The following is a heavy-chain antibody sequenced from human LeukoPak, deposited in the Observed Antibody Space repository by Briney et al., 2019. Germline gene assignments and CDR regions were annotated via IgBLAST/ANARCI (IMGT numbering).Heavy chain of an antibody. D-gene: IGHD1-26*01. V-gene: IGHV6-1*01. Sequence: SQTLSLTCAISLVSVSANSVASNWIRQSPSRGLEWLGSTYYRSKWYNDYALSVKSRITINPDTSKNQFSLQLNSAPRQPPTVYYCARDRGSLRYYFDYWGQGTLVTVSS. CDR1: LVSVSANSVA. CDR2: TYYRSKWYN. J-gene: IGHJ4*02. CDR3: ARDRGSLRYYFDY.